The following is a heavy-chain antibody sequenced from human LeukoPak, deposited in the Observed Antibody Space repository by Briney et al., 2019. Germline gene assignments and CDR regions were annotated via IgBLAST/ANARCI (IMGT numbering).Heavy chain of an antibody. V-gene: IGHV3-7*01. Sequence: PGGSLRLSCAASGFTFSSYWMSWVRQAPGKGLEWVANIKQDGSEKYYVDSVKGRFTISRNNAKNSLYLQMSSLRAEDTAVYYCARDLPSQLHYFDYWGQGTLVTVSS. J-gene: IGHJ4*02. D-gene: IGHD2-2*01. CDR2: IKQDGSEK. CDR3: ARDLPSQLHYFDY. CDR1: GFTFSSYW.